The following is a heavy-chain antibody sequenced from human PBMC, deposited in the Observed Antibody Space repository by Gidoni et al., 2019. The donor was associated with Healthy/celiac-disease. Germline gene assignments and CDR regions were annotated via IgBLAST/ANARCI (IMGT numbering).Heavy chain of an antibody. CDR1: VCSIRSAGYY. CDR3: ARVVVRGVIGGWFDP. J-gene: IGHJ5*02. D-gene: IGHD3-10*01. Sequence: QVQLQESGPGLVKPSQTLSLSCTFSVCSIRSAGYYLSWIRQHPGKGLEWIGYIYSSGSTYYNPSLKSRVTISVDTSKNQFSLKLSSVTAADTAGYYCARVVVRGVIGGWFDPWGQGTLVNVSS. V-gene: IGHV4-31*03. CDR2: IYSSGST.